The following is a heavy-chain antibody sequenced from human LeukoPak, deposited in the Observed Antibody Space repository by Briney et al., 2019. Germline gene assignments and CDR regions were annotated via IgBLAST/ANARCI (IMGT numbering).Heavy chain of an antibody. Sequence: PSETLSLTCTVSGGSISSSSYYWGWIRQPPGKGLEWIGSIYYSGSTYYDPSLKSRVTISVDTSKNQFSLKLSSVTAADTAVYYCARALGAFDIWGQGTMVTVSS. CDR2: IYYSGST. J-gene: IGHJ3*02. CDR3: ARALGAFDI. CDR1: GGSISSSSYY. V-gene: IGHV4-39*01.